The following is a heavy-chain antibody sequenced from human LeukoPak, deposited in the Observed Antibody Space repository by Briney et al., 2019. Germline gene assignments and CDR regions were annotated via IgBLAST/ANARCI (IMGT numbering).Heavy chain of an antibody. Sequence: SETLSLTCTVSGASIRHTNYYWGWIRQPPGKGLDWIGNIYTSGATRYKPSLMSRVTISLDTSKNQFSLKLSSVTAADTAVYYCARLLSSITMVRGVTNNLFDYWGQGTLVTVSS. J-gene: IGHJ4*02. CDR3: ARLLSSITMVRGVTNNLFDY. CDR2: IYTSGAT. V-gene: IGHV4-39*07. D-gene: IGHD3-10*01. CDR1: GASIRHTNYY.